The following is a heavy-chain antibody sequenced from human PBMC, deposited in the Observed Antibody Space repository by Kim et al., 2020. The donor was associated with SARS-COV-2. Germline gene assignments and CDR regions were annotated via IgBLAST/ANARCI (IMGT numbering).Heavy chain of an antibody. V-gene: IGHV3-21*01. CDR3: ARDFGIGEYNPVDY. D-gene: IGHD1-1*01. CDR2: ISSSSSYI. J-gene: IGHJ4*02. Sequence: GGSLRLSCAASGFTFSSYSMNWVRQAPGKGLEWVSSISSSSSYIYYADSVKGRFTISRDNAKNSLYLQMNSLRAEDTAVYYCARDFGIGEYNPVDYWGQGTLVTVSS. CDR1: GFTFSSYS.